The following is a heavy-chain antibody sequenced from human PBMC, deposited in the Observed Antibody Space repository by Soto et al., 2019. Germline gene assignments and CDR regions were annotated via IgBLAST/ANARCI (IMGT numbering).Heavy chain of an antibody. J-gene: IGHJ4*02. CDR1: GGSISSSSYY. V-gene: IGHV4-39*01. D-gene: IGHD3-9*01. CDR2: IYYSGST. Sequence: QLQLQESGPGLVKPSETLSLTCTVSGGSISSSSYYWGWIRQPPGKGLEWIGSIYYSGSTYYNPSLKSRVTISVDTSKNPSSLKLRSVTAADTAVYYCARHDWAKPFDYWGQGTLVTVSS. CDR3: ARHDWAKPFDY.